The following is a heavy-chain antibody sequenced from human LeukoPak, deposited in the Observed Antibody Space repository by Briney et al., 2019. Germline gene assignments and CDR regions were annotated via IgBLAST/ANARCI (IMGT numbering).Heavy chain of an antibody. CDR3: ARDQEGFDY. CDR2: IYPRNGST. V-gene: IGHV1-46*01. J-gene: IGHJ4*02. Sequence: ASVTVSCKASGYTFTSNYIHWVRQAPGQGREWMGMIYPRNGSTSYAQKFQGRVTVTRDTATSTVHMELSGLRSEDTAVYYCARDQEGFDYWGQRTLVTVSS. CDR1: GYTFTSNY.